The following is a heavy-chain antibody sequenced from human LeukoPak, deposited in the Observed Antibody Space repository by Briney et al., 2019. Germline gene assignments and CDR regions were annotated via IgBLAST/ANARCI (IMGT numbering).Heavy chain of an antibody. CDR2: INHSGST. CDR1: GGSFSGYY. D-gene: IGHD3-10*01. J-gene: IGHJ4*02. V-gene: IGHV4-34*01. Sequence: SETLSLTCAVYGGSFSGYYWSWIHQPPGKGLEWIGEINHSGSTNYNPSLKSRVTISVDTSKNQFSLKLSSVTAADTAVYYCARRKNYYGSGTNFDYWGQGTLVTVSS. CDR3: ARRKNYYGSGTNFDY.